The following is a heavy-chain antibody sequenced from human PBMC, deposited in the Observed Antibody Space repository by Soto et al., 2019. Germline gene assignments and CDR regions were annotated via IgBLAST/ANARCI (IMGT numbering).Heavy chain of an antibody. D-gene: IGHD6-13*01. J-gene: IGHJ4*02. CDR2: ISAYNGNT. Sequence: ASVKVSCKASGYTFTSYGISWVRQAPGQGLEWMGWISAYNGNTNYAQKLQGRVTMTTDTSTSTAYMEVRSLRSDDTAVYYCARDPGGAAGTTRPIDYWGQGTLVTVSS. CDR1: GYTFTSYG. V-gene: IGHV1-18*01. CDR3: ARDPGGAAGTTRPIDY.